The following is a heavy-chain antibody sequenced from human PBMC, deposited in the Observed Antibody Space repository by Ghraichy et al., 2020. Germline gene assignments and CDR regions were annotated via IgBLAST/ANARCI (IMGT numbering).Heavy chain of an antibody. V-gene: IGHV3-15*01. CDR2: IKSRTDGGTA. CDR3: TTGPDFRRLNDMDV. D-gene: IGHD2/OR15-2a*01. CDR1: GFIFNNTW. J-gene: IGHJ6*02. Sequence: GGSLRLSCAASGFIFNNTWMSWVRQAPGKGLEWVGRIKSRTDGGTADYADPVRGRFTISRDDSKRTLSLQMNSLKTEDTAVYYCTTGPDFRRLNDMDVWGQGTTVTVSS.